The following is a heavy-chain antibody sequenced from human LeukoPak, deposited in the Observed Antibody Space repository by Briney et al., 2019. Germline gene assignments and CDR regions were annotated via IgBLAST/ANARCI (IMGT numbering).Heavy chain of an antibody. CDR3: ARLNYYDSSAYFWASFDY. D-gene: IGHD3-22*01. CDR2: IDPADSET. J-gene: IGHJ4*02. CDR1: GYSFTRFW. Sequence: GESMKISCKGSGYSFTRFWIGWMRQMPGKGLEWMGIIDPADSETRYSPSFQGQVTISADKSFRTAYLQWSSLKASDAALYYCARLNYYDSSAYFWASFDYWGQGTLVTVSS. V-gene: IGHV5-51*01.